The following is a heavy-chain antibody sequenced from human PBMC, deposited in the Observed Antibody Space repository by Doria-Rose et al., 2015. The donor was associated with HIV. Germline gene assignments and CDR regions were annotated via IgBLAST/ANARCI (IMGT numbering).Heavy chain of an antibody. Sequence: QVTLKESGPVLVKPTETLTLTCTVSGVSLSSPGMGVSWIRQPPGKALEWLANIFSDNERSYKSSLKSRLTIYSATSKSQVVLTMTDMNPVDTATYYCARIKSSRWYHKYYFDFWCQGTLVIVAA. V-gene: IGHV2-26*01. CDR1: GVSLSSPGMG. J-gene: IGHJ4*02. CDR2: IFSDNER. D-gene: IGHD6-13*01. CDR3: ARIKSSRWYHKYYFDF.